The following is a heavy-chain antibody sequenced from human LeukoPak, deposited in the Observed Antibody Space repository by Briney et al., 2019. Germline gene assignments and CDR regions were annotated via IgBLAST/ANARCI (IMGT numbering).Heavy chain of an antibody. Sequence: SQTLSLTCAISGDSVSSKSAAWNWIRQSPSRGLEWLGRTYYRSKWSSGYVESVKSRITINPDTSKNQFSLQLRSVTPEDTAVYYCARAPLLSWHYYYYGMDVWGQGTTVTVSS. D-gene: IGHD1-26*01. CDR3: ARAPLLSWHYYYYGMDV. CDR1: GDSVSSKSAA. CDR2: TYYRSKWSS. V-gene: IGHV6-1*01. J-gene: IGHJ6*02.